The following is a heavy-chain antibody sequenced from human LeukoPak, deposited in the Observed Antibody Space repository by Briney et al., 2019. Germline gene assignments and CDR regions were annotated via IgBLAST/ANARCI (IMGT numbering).Heavy chain of an antibody. D-gene: IGHD6-13*01. J-gene: IGHJ4*02. Sequence: ASVKVSCKASGYTFTSYAMNWVRQAPGQGLEWMGWINTNTGNPTYAQGFTGRFVFSLDTSVSTAYLQISSLKAEDTAVYYCARPDDARTYSSSWYPFDYWGQGTLVTVSS. V-gene: IGHV7-4-1*02. CDR3: ARPDDARTYSSSWYPFDY. CDR2: INTNTGNP. CDR1: GYTFTSYA.